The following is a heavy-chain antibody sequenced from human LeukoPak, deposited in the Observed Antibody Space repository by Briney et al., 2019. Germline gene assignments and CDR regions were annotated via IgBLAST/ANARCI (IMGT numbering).Heavy chain of an antibody. D-gene: IGHD2-2*01. CDR2: IWYDGSNK. J-gene: IGHJ3*02. Sequence: ERSLRLSCAASGFTFSSYGMHWVRQAPGKGLEWVAVIWYDGSNKYYADSVKGRFTISRDNSKNTLYLQMNSLRAEDTAVYYCAKSQYQLSLGAFDIWGQGTMVTVSS. V-gene: IGHV3-33*06. CDR1: GFTFSSYG. CDR3: AKSQYQLSLGAFDI.